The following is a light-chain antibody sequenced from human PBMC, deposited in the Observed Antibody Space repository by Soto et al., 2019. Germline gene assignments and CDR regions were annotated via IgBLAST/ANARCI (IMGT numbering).Light chain of an antibody. J-gene: IGKJ2*01. CDR1: QSISSY. CDR2: GAS. Sequence: DIQMTQSPSSLSASVGDRVTITCRASQSISSYLNWYQQKPGKAPKLLIYGASSLQSGVPSRFSGRGSGTDFTLTISSLQLEDFATYYCQQSYSTPYTFGQGTKLEIK. CDR3: QQSYSTPYT. V-gene: IGKV1-39*01.